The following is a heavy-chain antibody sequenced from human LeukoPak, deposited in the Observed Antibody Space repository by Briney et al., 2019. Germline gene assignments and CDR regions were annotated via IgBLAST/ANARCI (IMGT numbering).Heavy chain of an antibody. V-gene: IGHV3-7*01. CDR2: INQDGSER. Sequence: GGSLRLSCAASGFSFTNYWMSWVRQAPGMGLEWVAIINQDGSERYYVDSVKGRFTVSRDSAKNSLYLQMNSLRVEDTAVYYCARDKITGASTNDYWGQGTLVTVFS. CDR3: ARDKITGASTNDY. D-gene: IGHD1-14*01. J-gene: IGHJ4*02. CDR1: GFSFTNYW.